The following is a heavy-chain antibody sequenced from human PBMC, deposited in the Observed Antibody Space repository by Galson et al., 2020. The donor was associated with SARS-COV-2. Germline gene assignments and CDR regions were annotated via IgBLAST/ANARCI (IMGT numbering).Heavy chain of an antibody. Sequence: ASVKVSCKASGYTFTSYGISWVRQAPGQGLEWMGWISAYNGNTNYAQKLQGRVTMTTDTSTSTAYMELRSLRSDDTAVYYCARVMVLWFREKGGAYFDLWGRGTLVTVSS. CDR2: ISAYNGNT. V-gene: IGHV1-18*01. CDR1: GYTFTSYG. D-gene: IGHD3-10*01. J-gene: IGHJ2*01. CDR3: ARVMVLWFREKGGAYFDL.